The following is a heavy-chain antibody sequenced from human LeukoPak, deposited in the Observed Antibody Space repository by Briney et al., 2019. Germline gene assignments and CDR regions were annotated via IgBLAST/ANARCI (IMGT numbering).Heavy chain of an antibody. CDR2: IAHHGNNK. CDR3: AKDGSWSCTD. J-gene: IGHJ4*02. D-gene: IGHD2-8*02. V-gene: IGHV3-30*02. Sequence: GGSLRLSCGASGFTFSSAAMHWVRQGPGKGLEWVAYIAHHGNNKYYADSVKGRFTISRDNSKGSLYLQMNSLRADDTAVYYCAKDGSWSCTDWGQGTLVRVSS. CDR1: GFTFSSAA.